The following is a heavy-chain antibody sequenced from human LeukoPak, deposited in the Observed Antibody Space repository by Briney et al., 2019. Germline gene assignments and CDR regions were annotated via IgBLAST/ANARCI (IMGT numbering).Heavy chain of an antibody. CDR3: AHFGSDAFDI. Sequence: PGGSLRLSCAASGFTFSSYGMHWVRQAPGKGLEWVAFIRYDGSNKYYADSVKGRFTISRDNSKNTLYLQMNSLRAEDTAVYYCAHFGSDAFDIWGQGTMVTVSS. CDR1: GFTFSSYG. D-gene: IGHD3-10*01. V-gene: IGHV3-30*02. J-gene: IGHJ3*02. CDR2: IRYDGSNK.